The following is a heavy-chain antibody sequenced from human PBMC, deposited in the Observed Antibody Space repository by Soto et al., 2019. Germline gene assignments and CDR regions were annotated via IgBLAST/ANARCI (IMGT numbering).Heavy chain of an antibody. V-gene: IGHV3-30*18. CDR1: EFTFKSYG. J-gene: IGHJ4*02. Sequence: QVQLVESGGGVVQAGRSLRLSCVASEFTFKSYGVHWVRQAPGKGLAWVAVMSYDGNKKHYADSVRGRFTISRDNSKNTLYLQMNSLRTEDTAVYYCAKDSYRGDIVLTPAPYGNDYWDQGTLVTVSS. CDR3: AKDSYRGDIVLTPAPYGNDY. CDR2: MSYDGNKK. D-gene: IGHD2-2*01.